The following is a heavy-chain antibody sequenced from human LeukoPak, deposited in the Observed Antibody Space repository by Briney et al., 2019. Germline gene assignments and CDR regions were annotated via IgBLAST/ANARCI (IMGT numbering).Heavy chain of an antibody. D-gene: IGHD6-19*01. Sequence: GGSLSLSCAASGFTFSNYWMHWVRQAPGKGLVWVSRINTDGSNTIYADSVKGRFTISRDNAKNTLYLQMSSLRAEDTAVYYCARDESVAGPTTFDYWGQGTLVTVSS. J-gene: IGHJ4*02. CDR2: INTDGSNT. V-gene: IGHV3-74*01. CDR1: GFTFSNYW. CDR3: ARDESVAGPTTFDY.